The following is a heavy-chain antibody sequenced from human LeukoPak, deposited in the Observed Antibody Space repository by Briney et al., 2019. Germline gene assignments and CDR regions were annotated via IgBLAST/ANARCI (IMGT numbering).Heavy chain of an antibody. Sequence: SETLSLTCTLSLGSITSTSYYSGWIRQPPRNWLEWIGSIYYSGSTYYNPPLKSRVTISVDTSKNQFSLKPSSVTAADTAVYYCAREGMVATNYYYGMDVWGQGTTVTVSS. CDR3: AREGMVATNYYYGMDV. V-gene: IGHV4-39*07. CDR1: LGSITSTSYY. CDR2: IYYSGST. J-gene: IGHJ6*02. D-gene: IGHD5-12*01.